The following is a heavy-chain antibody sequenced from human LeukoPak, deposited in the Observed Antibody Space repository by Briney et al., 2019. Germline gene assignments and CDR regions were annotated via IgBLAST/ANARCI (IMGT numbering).Heavy chain of an antibody. Sequence: GASVKVSFKVSGYTLTELSMHWVRQAPGKGLEWMGGFDPEDGETIYAQKFQGRVTMTEDTSTDTAYMELSSLRSEDTAVYYCATGGRLRYFDWLDAFDIWGQGTMVTVSS. D-gene: IGHD3-9*01. V-gene: IGHV1-24*01. CDR2: FDPEDGET. J-gene: IGHJ3*02. CDR3: ATGGRLRYFDWLDAFDI. CDR1: GYTLTELS.